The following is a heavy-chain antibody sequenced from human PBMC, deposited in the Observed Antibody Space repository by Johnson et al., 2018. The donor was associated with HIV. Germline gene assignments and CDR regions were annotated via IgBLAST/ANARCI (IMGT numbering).Heavy chain of an antibody. CDR3: ARAYDSSGYYRDDAFDI. J-gene: IGHJ3*02. CDR2: ISSSGSTI. D-gene: IGHD3-22*01. V-gene: IGHV3-11*04. CDR1: GFTFSDYY. Sequence: QVQLVESGGGVVQPGRSLRLSCAASGFTFSDYYMSWIRQAPGKGLEWVSYISSSGSTIYYADSVKGRFTISRDNANNSLFLQMNSLRVEDTAVYSCARAYDSSGYYRDDAFDIWGQGTMVTVSS.